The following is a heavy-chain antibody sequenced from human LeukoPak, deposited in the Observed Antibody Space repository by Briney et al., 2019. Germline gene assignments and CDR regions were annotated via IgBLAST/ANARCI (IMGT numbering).Heavy chain of an antibody. D-gene: IGHD3-9*01. J-gene: IGHJ3*02. CDR2: IYYSGST. CDR3: ARVGDYDILTDDAFDI. CDR1: GGSISSYS. Sequence: SETLSLTCTVSGGSISSYSWSWIRQPPGKGLEWIGNIYYSGSTNYNPSLKSRVTISVDTSKNQFSLKLSSVTAADTAVYYCARVGDYDILTDDAFDIWGQGTMVTVSS. V-gene: IGHV4-59*01.